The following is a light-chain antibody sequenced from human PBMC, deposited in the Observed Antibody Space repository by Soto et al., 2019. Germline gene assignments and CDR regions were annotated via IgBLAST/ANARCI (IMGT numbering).Light chain of an antibody. CDR3: ASWDDSLPGV. CDR2: SNN. CDR1: SSNIGSNT. V-gene: IGLV1-44*01. Sequence: QSVLTQPPSASGTPGQRVTISCSGSSSNIGSNTVNWYQQLPGTAPKLLIYSNNQRPSGVPDRFSGSKSGASASLTISGLQAEDEADYFCASWDDSLPGVFGTGTKLTVL. J-gene: IGLJ1*01.